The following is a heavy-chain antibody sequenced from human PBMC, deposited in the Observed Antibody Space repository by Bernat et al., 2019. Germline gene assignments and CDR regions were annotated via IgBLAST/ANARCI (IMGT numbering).Heavy chain of an antibody. D-gene: IGHD6-13*01. J-gene: IGHJ4*02. CDR3: ARIDASIAAAGTDDY. CDR1: GFTFDDYA. Sequence: EVQLVESGGGLVQPGRSLRLSCAASGFTFDDYAMHWVRQAPGKGLEWVSGISWNSGSIGYADSVKGRFTISRDNAKNSLYLQMNSLRAEDTALYYCARIDASIAAAGTDDYWGQGTLVTVSS. V-gene: IGHV3-9*01. CDR2: ISWNSGSI.